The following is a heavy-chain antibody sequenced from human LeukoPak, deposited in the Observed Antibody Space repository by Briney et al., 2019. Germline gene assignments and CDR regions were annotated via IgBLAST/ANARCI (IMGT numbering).Heavy chain of an antibody. CDR3: ARSGTFSSWFNP. CDR2: ISSSSSFI. Sequence: GGSLRLSCAASGFSFSTYSMNWVRQPPGKGLEWVSSISSSSSFIYYADSVEGRFTISRDNAKNSLFLQMNSLTVDDTAMYFCARSGTFSSWFNPWGQGTLVTVSS. D-gene: IGHD1-1*01. CDR1: GFSFSTYS. J-gene: IGHJ5*02. V-gene: IGHV3-21*01.